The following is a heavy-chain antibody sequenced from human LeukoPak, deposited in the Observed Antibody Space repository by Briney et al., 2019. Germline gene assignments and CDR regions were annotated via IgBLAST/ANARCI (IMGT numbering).Heavy chain of an antibody. V-gene: IGHV3-23*01. CDR2: ISGSGGAS. Sequence: PGGSLRLSCAASGFTFSSYAVTWVRQAPGKGLEWVSSISGSGGASYYADSVKGRFTISRDNSKNTLYLQMNSLRAEDTAVYYCAKNIGGFDYWGQGTLVTVSS. CDR1: GFTFSSYA. D-gene: IGHD4-23*01. J-gene: IGHJ4*02. CDR3: AKNIGGFDY.